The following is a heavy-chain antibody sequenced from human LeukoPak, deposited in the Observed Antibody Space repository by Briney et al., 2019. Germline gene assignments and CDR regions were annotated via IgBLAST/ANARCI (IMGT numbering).Heavy chain of an antibody. Sequence: PSETLSLTCTVSGGSISSYYWSWIRQPLGKGPEWIGYVYYTGSTNYNPSLKSRVTMFEDKSKNQFSLRLYSVIVADTAVYYCARHFAYSSSSYFDYWGQGSLVTVSS. CDR3: ARHFAYSSSSYFDY. CDR2: VYYTGST. J-gene: IGHJ4*02. V-gene: IGHV4-59*08. CDR1: GGSISSYY. D-gene: IGHD6-6*01.